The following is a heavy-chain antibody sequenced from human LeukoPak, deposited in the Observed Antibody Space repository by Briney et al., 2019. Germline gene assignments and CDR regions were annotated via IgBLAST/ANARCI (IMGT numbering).Heavy chain of an antibody. CDR3: AREGNWGVSVFDY. D-gene: IGHD7-27*01. V-gene: IGHV3-7*01. CDR1: GFTFSSYW. Sequence: GGSLRHSCAASGFTFSSYWMSWVRQAPGKGLEWVANIKQDGSEKYYVDSVKGRFTISRDNAKNSLYLQMNSLRAEDTAVYYCAREGNWGVSVFDYWGQGTLVTVSS. J-gene: IGHJ4*02. CDR2: IKQDGSEK.